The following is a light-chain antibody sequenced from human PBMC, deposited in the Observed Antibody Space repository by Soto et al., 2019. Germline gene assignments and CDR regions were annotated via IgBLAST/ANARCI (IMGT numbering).Light chain of an antibody. J-gene: IGLJ3*02. CDR3: SSFAGSNNLGV. CDR2: EVS. V-gene: IGLV2-8*01. Sequence: QSVLTQPPSASGSHGQSVTISCTGTSSDVGGYNYVSWYQQHPGKAPKLMIYEVSKRPSGVPDRFSGFKSGNTASLTVSGLQAEDEADYYCSSFAGSNNLGVFGGGTKLTVL. CDR1: SSDVGGYNY.